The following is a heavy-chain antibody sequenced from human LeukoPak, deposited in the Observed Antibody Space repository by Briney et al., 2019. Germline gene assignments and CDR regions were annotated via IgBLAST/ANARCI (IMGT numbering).Heavy chain of an antibody. CDR1: GGSISSYY. J-gene: IGHJ4*02. CDR3: ARDNRRIFFDY. D-gene: IGHD2-15*01. Sequence: SETLSLTCTVSGGSISSYYWSWIRQPPGKGLEWIGYIYYSGGTNYNPSLKSRVTISVDTSKNQFSLKLSSVTAADTAVYYCARDNRRIFFDYWGQGTLVTVSS. CDR2: IYYSGGT. V-gene: IGHV4-59*01.